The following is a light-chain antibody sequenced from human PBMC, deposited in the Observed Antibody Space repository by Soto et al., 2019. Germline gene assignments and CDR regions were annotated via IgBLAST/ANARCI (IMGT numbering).Light chain of an antibody. CDR2: ECS. Sequence: QSALTQPASVSGSPGQSITISCTGTSSDVGSYNLVSWYQQPPDKAPKLMIYECSKRPSGVSNRFSGSKSGNTASLTISGLQAEDEADYYCCSYAGSSTFVVFGGGTKLTVL. J-gene: IGLJ2*01. V-gene: IGLV2-23*03. CDR1: SSDVGSYNL. CDR3: CSYAGSSTFVV.